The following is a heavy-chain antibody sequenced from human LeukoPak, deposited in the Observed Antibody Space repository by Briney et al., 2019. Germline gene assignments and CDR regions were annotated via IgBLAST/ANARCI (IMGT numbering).Heavy chain of an antibody. CDR2: ICWNSGSV. D-gene: IGHD3-22*01. Sequence: GGSLRLSCAASGVTFDDYAMHWVRQAPGQGLERVSGICWNSGSVGYADSVKGRFTISRDNAKISLYLQMNSLRAEDTALYYCAKVGYDSSGYIVDGAFDIWGQGTMVTVSS. V-gene: IGHV3-9*01. CDR1: GVTFDDYA. CDR3: AKVGYDSSGYIVDGAFDI. J-gene: IGHJ3*02.